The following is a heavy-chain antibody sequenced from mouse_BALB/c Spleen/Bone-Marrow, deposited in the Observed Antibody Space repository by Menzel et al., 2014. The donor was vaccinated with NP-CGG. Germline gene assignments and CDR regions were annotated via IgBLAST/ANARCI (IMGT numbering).Heavy chain of an antibody. CDR3: ARREWLYDGWFAY. CDR1: GYSITSGYS. CDR2: ISYSGST. D-gene: IGHD2-3*01. J-gene: IGHJ3*01. V-gene: IGHV3-1*02. Sequence: EVKLPESGPDLVKPSQSLSLTCTVTGYSITSGYSWHWIRQFPGNKLEWMGYISYSGSTSYNPSLKSRISITRDTSKNQFFLQLNSVTSEDTATYYCARREWLYDGWFAYCGQGTLVTVSA.